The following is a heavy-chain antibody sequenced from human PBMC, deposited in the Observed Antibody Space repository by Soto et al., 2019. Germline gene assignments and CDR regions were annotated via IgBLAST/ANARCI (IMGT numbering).Heavy chain of an antibody. V-gene: IGHV4-34*02. J-gene: IGHJ4*02. CDR2: INHSGST. CDR1: GGSLSSYY. Sequence: QVQLQQWGAGLLKPSETLSLTCAVYGGSLSSYYWSWIRQPPGKGLKWIGEINHSGSTNYTPSLKSRVTISVDTSKNQFSLKLSSVTAADTAVYYCARVRWDQPWVFDYWGQGTLVTVSS. CDR3: ARVRWDQPWVFDY. D-gene: IGHD1-26*01.